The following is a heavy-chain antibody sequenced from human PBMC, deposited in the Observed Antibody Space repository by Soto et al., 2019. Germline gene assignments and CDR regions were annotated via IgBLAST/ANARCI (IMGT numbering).Heavy chain of an antibody. D-gene: IGHD3-10*01. Sequence: GESLKISCEAFGYTFSTNWIAWVRQMPGKGLEWMGIIYPGDSDTMYSPSFQGHATISVDKSNATAYLQWSSLRASDSATYYCARRPYGSGSRSLDVWGQGTPVTVSS. CDR1: GYTFSTNW. CDR3: ARRPYGSGSRSLDV. CDR2: IYPGDSDT. J-gene: IGHJ6*02. V-gene: IGHV5-51*01.